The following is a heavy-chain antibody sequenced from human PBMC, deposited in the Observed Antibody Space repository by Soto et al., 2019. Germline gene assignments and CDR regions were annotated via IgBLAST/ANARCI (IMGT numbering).Heavy chain of an antibody. CDR2: ISYDGSNK. V-gene: IGHV3-30*18. Sequence: GGSLRLSCAASGFTFSSYGMHWVRQAPGKGLEWVAVISYDGSNKYYADSVKGRFTISRDNSKNTLYLQMNSLRAEDTAVYYCAKSIRLDGYYDFWSGYNDYYYGMDVWGQGTTVTVSS. CDR3: AKSIRLDGYYDFWSGYNDYYYGMDV. D-gene: IGHD3-3*01. J-gene: IGHJ6*02. CDR1: GFTFSSYG.